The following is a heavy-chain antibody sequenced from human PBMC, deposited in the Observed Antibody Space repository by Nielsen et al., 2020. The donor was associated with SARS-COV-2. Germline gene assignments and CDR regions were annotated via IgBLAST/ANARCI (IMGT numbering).Heavy chain of an antibody. J-gene: IGHJ6*02. CDR2: IGTAGDT. CDR1: GFTFSSYD. D-gene: IGHD1-26*01. V-gene: IGHV3-13*01. Sequence: GGSLRLSCAASGFTFSSYDMHWVRQATGKGLEWVSAIGTAGDTYYPGSVKGRFTISRENAKNSLYLQMNSLRAEDTAVYYCARGSGRAYYYYYGMDVWGQGTTVTVSS. CDR3: ARGSGRAYYYYYGMDV.